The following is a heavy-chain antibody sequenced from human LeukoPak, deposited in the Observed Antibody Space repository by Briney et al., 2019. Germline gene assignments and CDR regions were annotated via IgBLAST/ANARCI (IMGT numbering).Heavy chain of an antibody. Sequence: ASVKVSCKAYGYTFTGYYMHWVRQAPGQGLEWMGWINPNSGGANYAQKFQGRVTMTRDTSISTAYMELSRLRSDDTAVYYCARPRPRIAAAGTGPFDPWGQGTLVTVSS. V-gene: IGHV1-2*02. CDR3: ARPRPRIAAAGTGPFDP. CDR2: INPNSGGA. D-gene: IGHD6-13*01. CDR1: GYTFTGYY. J-gene: IGHJ5*02.